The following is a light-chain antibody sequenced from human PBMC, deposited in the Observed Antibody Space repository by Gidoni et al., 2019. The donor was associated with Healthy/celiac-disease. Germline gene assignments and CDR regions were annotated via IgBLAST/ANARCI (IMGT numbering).Light chain of an antibody. CDR2: DAS. J-gene: IGKJ3*01. Sequence: EIVLTQSPATLSLSPGERATLSCRASQSVSSYLAWYQQKPGQAPRLLIYDASNRATGIPGRFSGSGSGTDFTLTISSLEPEDFAVYYCQQRSNWPPRITFXPXTKVDIK. CDR1: QSVSSY. V-gene: IGKV3-11*01. CDR3: QQRSNWPPRIT.